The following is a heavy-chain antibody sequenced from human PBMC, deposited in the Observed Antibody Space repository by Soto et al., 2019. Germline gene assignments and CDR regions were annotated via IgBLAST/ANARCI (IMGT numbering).Heavy chain of an antibody. CDR1: GFTFSSYG. D-gene: IGHD4-17*01. Sequence: GGSLRLSCAASGFTFSSYGMHWVRQAPGKGLEWVVVISYDGSNKYYADSVKGRFTISRDNSKNTLYLQMNSLRAEDTAVYYCAKVFYGGNSGAFDIWGQGTMVTVSS. V-gene: IGHV3-30*18. CDR2: ISYDGSNK. CDR3: AKVFYGGNSGAFDI. J-gene: IGHJ3*02.